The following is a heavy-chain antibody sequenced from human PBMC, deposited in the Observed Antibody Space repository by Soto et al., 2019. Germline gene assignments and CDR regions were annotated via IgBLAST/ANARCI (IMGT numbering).Heavy chain of an antibody. CDR2: ISGSGGST. V-gene: IGHV3-23*01. CDR1: GFTFSSYA. D-gene: IGHD3-9*01. Sequence: EVQLLDSGGGLVQPGGSLRLSCAASGFTFSSYAMSWVRQAPGKGLEWVSAISGSGGSTYYADSVKGRFTISRDNSKNTLYRQMNSLRAEDTAVYYCAKGPLRYFDWLFGYFDLWGRGTLVTVSS. J-gene: IGHJ2*01. CDR3: AKGPLRYFDWLFGYFDL.